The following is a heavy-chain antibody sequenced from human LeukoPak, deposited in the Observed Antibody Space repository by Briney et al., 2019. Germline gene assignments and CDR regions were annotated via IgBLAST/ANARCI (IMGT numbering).Heavy chain of an antibody. J-gene: IGHJ4*02. CDR1: GFTVSSYW. V-gene: IGHV3-7*01. Sequence: PGRSLRLSCADSGFTVSSYWMSWVRQAPGNGLEWVANIKQDGSEKYYVDSVKGRFTISRDNAKNSLYLQMNSLRAEDTAVYYCARGRGVDYWGQGTLVTVSS. CDR2: IKQDGSEK. D-gene: IGHD1-26*01. CDR3: ARGRGVDY.